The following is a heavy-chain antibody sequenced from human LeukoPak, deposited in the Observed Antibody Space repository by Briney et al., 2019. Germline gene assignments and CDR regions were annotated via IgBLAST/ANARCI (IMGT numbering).Heavy chain of an antibody. Sequence: GASVKVSCKASGYTFTSYGISWVRQAPGQGLEWMGWISAYNGNTNYAQKLQGRVTMTTDTSTSTAYTELRSLRSDDTAVYYCAREGPSIAAAGTDYYGMDVWGQGTTVTVSS. D-gene: IGHD6-13*01. J-gene: IGHJ6*02. V-gene: IGHV1-18*01. CDR1: GYTFTSYG. CDR3: AREGPSIAAAGTDYYGMDV. CDR2: ISAYNGNT.